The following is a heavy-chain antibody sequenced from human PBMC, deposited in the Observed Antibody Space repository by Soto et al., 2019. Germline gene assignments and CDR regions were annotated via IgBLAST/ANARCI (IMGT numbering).Heavy chain of an antibody. Sequence: HPGGSLRLSCAASGFTFSSYSMNWVRQAPGKGLEWVSYIRNNNSSMYYADSVKGRFTISRDNTKNLVYLQMNSLRAEDTAVYYCARDAGAWNFWGQGTLVTVSS. J-gene: IGHJ1*01. CDR1: GFTFSSYS. CDR2: IRNNNSSM. D-gene: IGHD1-26*01. CDR3: ARDAGAWNF. V-gene: IGHV3-48*01.